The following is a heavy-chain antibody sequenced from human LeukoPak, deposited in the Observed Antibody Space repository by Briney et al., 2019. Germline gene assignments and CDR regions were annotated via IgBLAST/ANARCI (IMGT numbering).Heavy chain of an antibody. V-gene: IGHV1-46*01. CDR1: GYTFTSYY. CDR2: INPSGGST. D-gene: IGHD3-10*01. Sequence: ASVKVSCEASGYTFTSYYMHWVRQAPGQGLEWMGIINPSGGSTSYAQKFQGRVSMTRDTSTSTVYMELSSLRSEDTAVYYCARDGLWFGETRLSGMDVWGQGTTVTVSS. J-gene: IGHJ6*02. CDR3: ARDGLWFGETRLSGMDV.